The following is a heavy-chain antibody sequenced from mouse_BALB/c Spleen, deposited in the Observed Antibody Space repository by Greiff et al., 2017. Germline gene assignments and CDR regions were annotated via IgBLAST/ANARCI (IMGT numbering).Heavy chain of an antibody. CDR3: TTGYDERYYFDD. Sequence: QLQQSGAELVRPGASVTLSCKASGYTFTDYEMHWVKQTPVHGLEWIGAIDPETGGTAYNQKFKGKATLTADKSSSTAYMELRSLTSEDSAVYYCTTGYDERYYFDDWGQGTTLTVSS. D-gene: IGHD2-12*01. CDR1: GYTFTDYE. V-gene: IGHV1-15*01. CDR2: IDPETGGT. J-gene: IGHJ2*01.